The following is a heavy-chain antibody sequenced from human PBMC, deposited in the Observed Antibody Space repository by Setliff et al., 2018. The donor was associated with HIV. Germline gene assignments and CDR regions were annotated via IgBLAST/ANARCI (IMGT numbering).Heavy chain of an antibody. CDR2: IYFTGSS. J-gene: IGHJ3*01. Sequence: SSETLSLTCTVSGGSISTYYWSWIRQPPGKGLEWIGSIYFTGSSDNNPSLKSRVTLSVDTSKHQFSLKLSSVTAADTAVYYCARVQMAYAAFDVWGQGTMVTV. D-gene: IGHD4-17*01. V-gene: IGHV4-59*01. CDR3: ARVQMAYAAFDV. CDR1: GGSISTYY.